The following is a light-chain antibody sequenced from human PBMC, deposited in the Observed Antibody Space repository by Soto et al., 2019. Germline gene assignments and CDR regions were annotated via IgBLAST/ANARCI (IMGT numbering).Light chain of an antibody. J-gene: IGLJ1*01. V-gene: IGLV2-11*01. CDR1: TSDVGGYDY. CDR2: VVS. Sequence: QSALTQPRSVSGSPGQSVAISCTGTTSDVGGYDYVSWHQQHPGKAPELIIFVVSKRPSGVPDRFSGSKSGNTASLSISGLQAEDEADYFCCSYAGDFYVFGSGTKLTVL. CDR3: CSYAGDFYV.